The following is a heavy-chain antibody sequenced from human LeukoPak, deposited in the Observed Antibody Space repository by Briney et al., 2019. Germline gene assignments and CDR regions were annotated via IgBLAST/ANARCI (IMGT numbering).Heavy chain of an antibody. CDR2: IYYSGST. J-gene: IGHJ4*02. CDR1: GGSISSGDYY. D-gene: IGHD3-22*01. Sequence: PSETLSLTCTVSGGSISSGDYYWSWIRQPPGKGLEWIGYIYYSGSTYYNPSLKSRVTISVDTSKNQFSLKLSSVTAADTAVYYCARFPSKKYYYDSSGGFWGQGTLVTVSS. CDR3: ARFPSKKYYYDSSGGF. V-gene: IGHV4-30-4*01.